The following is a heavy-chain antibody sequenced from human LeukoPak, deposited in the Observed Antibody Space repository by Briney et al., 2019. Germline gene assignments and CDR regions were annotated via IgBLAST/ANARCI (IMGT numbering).Heavy chain of an antibody. J-gene: IGHJ4*02. CDR3: ARVGAVAGRESGY. V-gene: IGHV3-74*01. CDR2: VNIYASGI. D-gene: IGHD6-19*01. Sequence: GGSLRLSCAASGVTFRSYSMHWGCQSPRKGLRWGSRVNIYASGIGYEDSVKGRFTISRDNVKNTLYLQMNSLRVEDTAVYYCARVGAVAGRESGYWGKGTLVTVSS. CDR1: GVTFRSYS.